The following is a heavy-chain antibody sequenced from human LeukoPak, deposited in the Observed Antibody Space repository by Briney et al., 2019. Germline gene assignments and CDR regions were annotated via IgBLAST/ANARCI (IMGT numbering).Heavy chain of an antibody. V-gene: IGHV5-51*01. D-gene: IGHD3-10*01. CDR2: IYPGDSDT. CDR3: ARHRITMVRGVIAPYYYYYMDV. Sequence: GESLKISCKGSGYSFTSYWIGWERQMPGKGPEWMGIIYPGDSDTRYSPSFQRYVTISADKSISTAYLQWSSLKASDPAMCYCARHRITMVRGVIAPYYYYYMDVWGKGTTVTVSS. J-gene: IGHJ6*03. CDR1: GYSFTSYW.